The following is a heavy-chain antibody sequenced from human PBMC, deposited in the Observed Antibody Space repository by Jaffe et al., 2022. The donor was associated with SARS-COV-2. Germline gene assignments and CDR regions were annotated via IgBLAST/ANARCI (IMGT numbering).Heavy chain of an antibody. D-gene: IGHD2-2*01. Sequence: EVQLLESGGGLVQPGGSLRLSCAASGFTFSSYAMSWVRQAPGKGLEWVSAISGSGGSTYYADSVKGRFTISRDNSKNTLYLQMNSLRAEDTAVYYCAKPPRIVPAAIIFDPGDYWGQGTLVTVSS. V-gene: IGHV3-23*01. CDR2: ISGSGGST. J-gene: IGHJ4*02. CDR3: AKPPRIVPAAIIFDPGDY. CDR1: GFTFSSYA.